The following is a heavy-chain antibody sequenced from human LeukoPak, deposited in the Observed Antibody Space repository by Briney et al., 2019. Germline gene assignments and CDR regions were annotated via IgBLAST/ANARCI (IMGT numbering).Heavy chain of an antibody. J-gene: IGHJ3*02. Sequence: GGSLRLSCAASGFTFSSYGMSWVSQAPGKGLEWVSAISGSGGSTYYADSVKGRFTISRDNSKNTLYLQMNSLGAEDTAVYYCARDPSLAFDIWGQGTMVTVSS. CDR1: GFTFSSYG. V-gene: IGHV3-23*01. CDR2: ISGSGGST. CDR3: ARDPSLAFDI.